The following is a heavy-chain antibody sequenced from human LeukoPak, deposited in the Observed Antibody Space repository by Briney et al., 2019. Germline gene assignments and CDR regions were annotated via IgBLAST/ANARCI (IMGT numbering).Heavy chain of an antibody. V-gene: IGHV1-2*02. CDR3: ARDPMVRGENWLDP. Sequence: ASVKVSCKASGYSFIDYYIHWVRQAPGQGLEWMGWMNPNSGDTFYSQKFQGRVTMTRDTSLSTAYLVLTRLKSDDTAMYYCARDPMVRGENWLDPWGQGTLVTVSS. CDR1: GYSFIDYY. J-gene: IGHJ5*02. D-gene: IGHD3-10*01. CDR2: MNPNSGDT.